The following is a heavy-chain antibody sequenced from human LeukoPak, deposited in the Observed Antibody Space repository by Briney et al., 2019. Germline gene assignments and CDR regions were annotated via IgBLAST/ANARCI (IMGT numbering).Heavy chain of an antibody. CDR3: ARDPGPLIAVEADMDD. D-gene: IGHD6-19*01. Sequence: GGSLRLSCAASGFTFSSYWMSWVRQAPGKGLEWVSNIKQAGSEKYYVDSVKGRFTISRDNVKNSLYLQMNSLRDEDTAVYYCARDPGPLIAVEADMDDWGKGTTVTVSS. CDR2: IKQAGSEK. J-gene: IGHJ6*03. CDR1: GFTFSSYW. V-gene: IGHV3-7*01.